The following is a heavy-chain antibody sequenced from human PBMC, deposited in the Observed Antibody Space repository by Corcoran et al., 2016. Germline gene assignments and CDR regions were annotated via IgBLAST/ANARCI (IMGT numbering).Heavy chain of an antibody. Sequence: QVQLVQSGAEVKKPGASVKVSCKASGYTFTGYYMHWVRQAPGQGLEWMGWINPNSGGTNYAQKFQGRVTMTRDTSISTAYMELSRLRSDATAVYYCARQSREYYSSTSCYVRDYYGMDVWGQGTTVTVSS. CDR2: INPNSGGT. CDR1: GYTFTGYY. V-gene: IGHV1-2*02. J-gene: IGHJ6*02. CDR3: ARQSREYYSSTSCYVRDYYGMDV. D-gene: IGHD2-2*01.